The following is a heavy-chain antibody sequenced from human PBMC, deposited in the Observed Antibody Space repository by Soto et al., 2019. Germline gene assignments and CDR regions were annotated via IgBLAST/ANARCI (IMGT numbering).Heavy chain of an antibody. Sequence: QVQLVESGGGVVQPGRSLRLSCAASGFTFSSYGMHWVRQAPGKGLEWVAVIWYDGSNKYYADSVKGRFTISRDNSKNTLYLQMNSLRAEDTAVYYCARDYGDYDPSYYFDYWGQGTLVTVSS. V-gene: IGHV3-33*01. CDR3: ARDYGDYDPSYYFDY. CDR2: IWYDGSNK. CDR1: GFTFSSYG. J-gene: IGHJ4*02. D-gene: IGHD4-17*01.